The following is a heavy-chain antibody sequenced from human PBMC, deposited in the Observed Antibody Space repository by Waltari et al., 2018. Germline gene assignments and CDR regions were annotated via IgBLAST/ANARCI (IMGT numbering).Heavy chain of an antibody. J-gene: IGHJ4*02. D-gene: IGHD6-19*01. Sequence: QVQLVESGGGVVQPGRSLRLSCAASGFTFRSYAMPWVRQAPGKGLEWVAVISYDGSNKYYADSVKGRFTISRDNSKNTLYLQMNSLRAEDTAVYYCARDTFSGWSNWGQGTLVTVSS. V-gene: IGHV3-30*01. CDR1: GFTFRSYA. CDR2: ISYDGSNK. CDR3: ARDTFSGWSN.